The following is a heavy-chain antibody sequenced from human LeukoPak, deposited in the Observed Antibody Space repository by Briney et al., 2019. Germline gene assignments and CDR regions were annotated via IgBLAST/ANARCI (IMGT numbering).Heavy chain of an antibody. Sequence: PSQTLSLTCTVSGGSIGIDDYYWTWIRQPPGKGLEWIGYIYHRGTTYYNPSLESRVTISVDTSKNQFSLKLSSVTAADTAVYYCARRPHQLAFDYWGQGTLVTVSS. J-gene: IGHJ4*02. D-gene: IGHD6-13*01. V-gene: IGHV4-30-2*03. CDR3: ARRPHQLAFDY. CDR2: IYHRGTT. CDR1: GGSIGIDDYY.